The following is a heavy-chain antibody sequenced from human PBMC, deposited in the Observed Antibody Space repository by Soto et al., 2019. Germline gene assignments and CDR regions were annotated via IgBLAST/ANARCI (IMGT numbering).Heavy chain of an antibody. V-gene: IGHV1-46*03. CDR3: ARAEIGVVVADNWFDP. D-gene: IGHD2-15*01. CDR1: GYTFTSYY. J-gene: IGHJ5*02. CDR2: INPSGGST. Sequence: QVQLVQSGAEVKKPGASVKVSCKASGYTFTSYYMHWVRQAPGQGLEWMGIINPSGGSTSYAQKFQGRVTMTRDTSTSTVYMELSSLRSEDTAVYYCARAEIGVVVADNWFDPWGQGTLVTVSS.